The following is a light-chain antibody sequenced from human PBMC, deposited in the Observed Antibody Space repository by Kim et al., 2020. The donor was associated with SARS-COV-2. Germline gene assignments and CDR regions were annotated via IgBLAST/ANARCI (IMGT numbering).Light chain of an antibody. J-gene: IGLJ2*01. V-gene: IGLV3-19*01. CDR2: GKN. Sequence: SSELPQDPAVSVALGQTVRITCQGDSLRSYYASWYQQKPGQAPVLVIYGKNNRPSGTPDRFSGSSSGNTASLTITGAQAEDEADYYCNSRDSSGNHVVFG. CDR1: SLRSYY. CDR3: NSRDSSGNHVV.